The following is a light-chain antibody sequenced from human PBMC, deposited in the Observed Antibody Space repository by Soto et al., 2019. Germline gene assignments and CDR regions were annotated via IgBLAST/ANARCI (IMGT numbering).Light chain of an antibody. CDR1: QSVSSY. CDR3: QQRSSWPT. J-gene: IGKJ1*01. CDR2: DAS. Sequence: EIVLTQSPATLSLSPGERATLSCRASQSVSSYLAWYQQKPGQAPRLLIYDASNRATGIPARFSGSGSGTDFTLTISSLEPEDFAVYSCQQRSSWPTFGQGTKVEIK. V-gene: IGKV3-11*01.